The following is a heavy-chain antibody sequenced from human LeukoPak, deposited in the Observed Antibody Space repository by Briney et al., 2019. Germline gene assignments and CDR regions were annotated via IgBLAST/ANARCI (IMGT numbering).Heavy chain of an antibody. D-gene: IGHD3-9*01. J-gene: IGHJ4*02. Sequence: GESLKISCKGSGYSFTSYWISWVRQMPGKGLVWMGRIDPSDSYTNYSPSFQGHVTISADKSISTAYLQWSSLKASDTAMYYCARHFSLLRYFDWLLDYWGQGTLVTVSS. V-gene: IGHV5-10-1*01. CDR1: GYSFTSYW. CDR2: IDPSDSYT. CDR3: ARHFSLLRYFDWLLDY.